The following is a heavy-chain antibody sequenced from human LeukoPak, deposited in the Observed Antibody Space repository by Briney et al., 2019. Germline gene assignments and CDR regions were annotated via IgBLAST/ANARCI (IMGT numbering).Heavy chain of an antibody. CDR3: AKDILYSGNYYPRDY. Sequence: PGGSLRLSRAASGFTFRSYAMSWVRQAPGKGLEWVSAISGSGGSTYYADSVKGRFTISRDNSKNTLYLQMNSLRAEDTAVYYCAKDILYSGNYYPRDYWGQGTLVTVSS. V-gene: IGHV3-23*01. D-gene: IGHD1-26*01. CDR1: GFTFRSYA. J-gene: IGHJ4*02. CDR2: ISGSGGST.